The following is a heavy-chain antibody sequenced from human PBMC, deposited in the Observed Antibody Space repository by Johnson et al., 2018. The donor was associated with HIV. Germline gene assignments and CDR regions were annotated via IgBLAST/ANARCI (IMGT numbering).Heavy chain of an antibody. CDR2: ISYDGSNK. D-gene: IGHD6-6*01. Sequence: QVQLVESGGGLVQPGRSLRLSCAASGFTFSSYAMHWVRQAPGKGLEWVAVISYDGSNKYFADSVKGRFTISRDNSKNTLYLQMKSLRGEDTAVYSCARGRSSSSTAAFDIWGQGTMVTVSS. V-gene: IGHV3-30*04. CDR1: GFTFSSYA. J-gene: IGHJ3*02. CDR3: ARGRSSSSTAAFDI.